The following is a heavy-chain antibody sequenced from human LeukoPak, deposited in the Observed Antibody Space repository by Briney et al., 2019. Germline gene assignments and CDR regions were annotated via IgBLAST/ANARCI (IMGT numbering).Heavy chain of an antibody. CDR2: IYPGDSDT. D-gene: IGHD2-15*01. Sequence: GGSLQISCKGSGYSFTSYWIGWVRQMPGKGLEWMGIIYPGDSDTRYSPSFQGQVTISADKSISTAYLQWSSLKASDTAMYYCARPRAGYCSGGSCYQPLGAFDIWGQGTMVTVSS. CDR1: GYSFTSYW. J-gene: IGHJ3*02. V-gene: IGHV5-51*01. CDR3: ARPRAGYCSGGSCYQPLGAFDI.